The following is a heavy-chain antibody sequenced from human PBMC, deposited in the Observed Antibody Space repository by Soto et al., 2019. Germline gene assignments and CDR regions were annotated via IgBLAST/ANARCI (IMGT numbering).Heavy chain of an antibody. CDR1: GFTFRTYA. CDR2: ISYDGSNK. Sequence: GGSLRLSCAASGFTFRTYAMHWVRQAPGKGLEWVAVISYDGSNKFYADSMKGRFTISRDNSKNTLYLQMDSLRIEDTAVFYCARDPAIVVIPPTTPSYGMDVWGQRTTVTVSS. CDR3: ARDPAIVVIPPTTPSYGMDV. V-gene: IGHV3-30-3*01. D-gene: IGHD2-2*01. J-gene: IGHJ6*02.